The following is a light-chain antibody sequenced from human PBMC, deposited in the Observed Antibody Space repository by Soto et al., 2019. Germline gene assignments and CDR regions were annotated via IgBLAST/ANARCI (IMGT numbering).Light chain of an antibody. CDR1: NSNIGSNP. V-gene: IGLV1-44*01. J-gene: IGLJ1*01. Sequence: QSVLTQPPSASGTPGQRVTISCSGSNSNIGSNPVNWFQQLPGTAPKLLLTGNSYRPSGVPDRFSGSKSGTSVSLVITGLQAEDEADYYCQSYDNSLSGIYVFGTGTKLTVL. CDR3: QSYDNSLSGIYV. CDR2: GNS.